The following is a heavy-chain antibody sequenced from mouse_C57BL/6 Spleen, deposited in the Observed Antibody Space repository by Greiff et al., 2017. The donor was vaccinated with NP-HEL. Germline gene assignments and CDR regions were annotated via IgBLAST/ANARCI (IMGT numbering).Heavy chain of an antibody. CDR1: GYTFTSYW. CDR3: ARRGYYGFDY. Sequence: VQLQQPGAELVMPGASVKLSCKASGYTFTSYWMHWVKQRPGQGLEWIGEIDPSDSYTNSNQKFKGKSTLTVDKSSSTAYMQLSSLTSEDSAVYYCARRGYYGFDYWGQGTTLTVSS. J-gene: IGHJ2*01. D-gene: IGHD1-1*01. V-gene: IGHV1-69*01. CDR2: IDPSDSYT.